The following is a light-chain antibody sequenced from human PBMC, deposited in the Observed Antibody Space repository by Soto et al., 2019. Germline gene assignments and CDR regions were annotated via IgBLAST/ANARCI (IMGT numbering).Light chain of an antibody. Sequence: QSVLTQPPSASGTPGQRVTISCSGSNSNIGGNTVHWYQQLPGTAPKLLIYDDDQRPSGVPDRFSGSKSGTSDSLAISGLQSEDEADYYCATWDDSLIRVVFGGVTKLTVL. CDR1: NSNIGGNT. CDR2: DDD. J-gene: IGLJ2*01. CDR3: ATWDDSLIRVV. V-gene: IGLV1-44*01.